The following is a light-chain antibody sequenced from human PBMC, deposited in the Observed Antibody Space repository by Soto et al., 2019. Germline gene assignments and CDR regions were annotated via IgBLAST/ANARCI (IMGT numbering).Light chain of an antibody. CDR2: LGS. Sequence: DIVMTQSPISLPVTPGEPASISCRSSQSLLDSDGYNYLDWYLQKPGQSPQLLIYLGSNRATGVPDRFSGSGSGTDFSLTISSLQPEDFATYYCLQDYNFRTFGQGTKVEI. J-gene: IGKJ1*01. CDR3: LQDYNFRT. CDR1: QSLLDSDGYNY. V-gene: IGKV2-28*01.